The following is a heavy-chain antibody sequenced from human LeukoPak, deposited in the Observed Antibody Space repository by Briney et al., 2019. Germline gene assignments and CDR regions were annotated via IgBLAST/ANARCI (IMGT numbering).Heavy chain of an antibody. CDR2: ISGSGGST. CDR3: AKGSGDSSGWYKNDGVIDY. J-gene: IGHJ4*02. V-gene: IGHV3-23*01. D-gene: IGHD6-19*01. Sequence: GGSLRLSCAASGFTFSSYAMSWVSQAPGKGLEWVSAISGSGGSTYYADSVKGRFTISRDNSKNTLYLQMNSLRAEDTAVYYCAKGSGDSSGWYKNDGVIDYWGQGTLVTASS. CDR1: GFTFSSYA.